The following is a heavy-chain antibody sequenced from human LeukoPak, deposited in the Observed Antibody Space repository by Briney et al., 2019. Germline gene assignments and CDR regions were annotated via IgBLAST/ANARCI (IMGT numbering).Heavy chain of an antibody. J-gene: IGHJ4*02. V-gene: IGHV1-46*01. CDR1: GYSFISYY. Sequence: ASVKVSCKASGYSFISYYIHWVRQAPGHGLEWMGMIDPSSDTTNYAQKFQGRISMTRDTSTSTVYVDLSSLTSEDTAMYYCARPRSLQPKSPFDCWGQGTLVTVSS. CDR3: ARPRSLQPKSPFDC. D-gene: IGHD5-24*01. CDR2: IDPSSDTT.